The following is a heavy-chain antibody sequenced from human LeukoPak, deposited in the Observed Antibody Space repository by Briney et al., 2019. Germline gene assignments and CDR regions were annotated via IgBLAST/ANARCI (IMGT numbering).Heavy chain of an antibody. J-gene: IGHJ4*02. CDR1: GFTFSNYA. CDR3: AREALGYRGYDPDYFDS. V-gene: IGHV3-21*01. Sequence: PGGSLRLSCVASGFTFSNYAMNRVRQAPGKGLEWVSSISSSSSYIYYADSVKGRLTISRDNAKNSLYLQMNNLRPEDTALYYCAREALGYRGYDPDYFDSWGQGTLVIVSS. D-gene: IGHD5-12*01. CDR2: ISSSSSYI.